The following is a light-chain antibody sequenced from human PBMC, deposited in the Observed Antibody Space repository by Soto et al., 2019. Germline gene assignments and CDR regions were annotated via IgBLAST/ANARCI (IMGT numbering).Light chain of an antibody. CDR2: GAS. V-gene: IGKV3-15*01. CDR3: QQYTNWPT. Sequence: ERVITQAPATLSVSTGERATLSCRASQSVSTNLAWYQQKPGQAPTLLIYGASTRATGIPARFSGSGSGTEFTLTISSLQSEDFAVYYCQQYTNWPTFGGGTKV. CDR1: QSVSTN. J-gene: IGKJ4*01.